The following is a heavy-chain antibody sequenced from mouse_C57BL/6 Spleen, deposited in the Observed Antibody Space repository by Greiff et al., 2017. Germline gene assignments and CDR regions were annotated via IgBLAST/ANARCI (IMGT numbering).Heavy chain of an antibody. Sequence: EVQLQQSGPELVKPGASVKISCKASGYAFTDYYMNWVKQSHGKGLEWIGDINPNNGGTSYNQKFKGKATLTVDKSSSTAYMELRSLTSEDSAVYYCARETDYVDYWGQGTTLTVSS. V-gene: IGHV1-26*01. CDR1: GYAFTDYY. J-gene: IGHJ2*01. CDR3: ARETDYVDY. CDR2: INPNNGGT.